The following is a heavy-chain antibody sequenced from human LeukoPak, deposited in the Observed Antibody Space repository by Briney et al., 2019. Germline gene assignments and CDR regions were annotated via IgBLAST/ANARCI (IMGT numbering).Heavy chain of an antibody. V-gene: IGHV1-69*13. CDR1: GGTFSSYA. CDR2: IIPIFGTA. D-gene: IGHD6-13*01. J-gene: IGHJ4*02. Sequence: ASVKVSCKASGGTFSSYAISWVRQAPGQGLEWMGGIIPIFGTANYAQKFQGRVTITADESTSTAYIELSSLRSEDTAVYYCARGGYSSSCIRYWGQGTLVTVSS. CDR3: ARGGYSSSCIRY.